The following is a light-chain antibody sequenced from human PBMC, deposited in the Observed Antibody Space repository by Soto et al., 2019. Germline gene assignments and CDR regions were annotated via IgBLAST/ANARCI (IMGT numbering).Light chain of an antibody. J-gene: IGKJ3*01. CDR3: QQYNISPFT. V-gene: IGKV1-5*03. CDR2: KAS. Sequence: DIQMTQSPSTLSASVGDRVTITCRASQSISSWLAWYQQKPGKAPKLLIYKASSLESGVPSRFSGCGSGTEFTLTIRSLQPDDFATYYCQQYNISPFTFGPGTKVDIK. CDR1: QSISSW.